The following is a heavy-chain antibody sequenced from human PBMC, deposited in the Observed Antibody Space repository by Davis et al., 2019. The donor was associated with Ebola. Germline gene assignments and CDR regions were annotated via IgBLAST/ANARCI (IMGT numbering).Heavy chain of an antibody. J-gene: IGHJ3*02. CDR2: IWYDGSSK. CDR3: ARDATPDCSGGSCYSEDI. CDR1: AFPFSTYG. D-gene: IGHD2-15*01. V-gene: IGHV3-33*01. Sequence: PGGSLRLSCAASAFPFSTYGMHWVRQAPGKGLEWVAVIWYDGSSKYYADSVRGRFTISRDNSKNTLSLQMNSLRAEDTAVYYCARDATPDCSGGSCYSEDIWGQGTMVTVSS.